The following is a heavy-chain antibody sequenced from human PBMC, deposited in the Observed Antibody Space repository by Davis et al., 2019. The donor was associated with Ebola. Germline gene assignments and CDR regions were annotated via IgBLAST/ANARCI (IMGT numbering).Heavy chain of an antibody. CDR3: AKDEGDYSSSWLVYYYYGMDV. V-gene: IGHV3-53*05. CDR2: IYSGGST. J-gene: IGHJ6*02. CDR1: GFTVSSNY. Sequence: GESLKISCAASGFTVSSNYMSWVRQAPGKGLEWVSVIYSGGSTYYADSVKGRFTISRDNSKNTLYLQMNSLRAEDTAVYYCAKDEGDYSSSWLVYYYYGMDVWGQGTTVTVSS. D-gene: IGHD6-13*01.